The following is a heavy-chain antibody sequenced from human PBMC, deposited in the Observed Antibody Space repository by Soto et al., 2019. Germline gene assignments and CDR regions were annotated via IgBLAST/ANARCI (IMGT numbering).Heavy chain of an antibody. D-gene: IGHD2-2*01. J-gene: IGHJ6*02. CDR3: ARGPNFYCRTTSCYWIYYYGMDV. V-gene: IGHV1-18*04. CDR1: GYTFTSYG. Sequence: ASVKVSCKASGYTFTSYGISWVRQAPGQGLEWMGWISAYNGNTNYAQKLQGRVTITTAPPTSTAYMELRSLRSDDTAVYYCARGPNFYCRTTSCYWIYYYGMDVWGQGTTVTVSS. CDR2: ISAYNGNT.